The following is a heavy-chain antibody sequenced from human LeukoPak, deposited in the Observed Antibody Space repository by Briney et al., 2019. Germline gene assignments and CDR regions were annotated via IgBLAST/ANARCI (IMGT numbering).Heavy chain of an antibody. Sequence: ASVKVSCKASGYTFTGYYMHWVRQAPGQGLEWMGWINPNSGGTNYAQKFQGRVTMTRDTSISTAYMELSRLRSDDTAVYYCARATDYYGSGTRFDPWGQGTLVTVSP. D-gene: IGHD3-10*01. V-gene: IGHV1-2*02. CDR2: INPNSGGT. CDR1: GYTFTGYY. J-gene: IGHJ5*02. CDR3: ARATDYYGSGTRFDP.